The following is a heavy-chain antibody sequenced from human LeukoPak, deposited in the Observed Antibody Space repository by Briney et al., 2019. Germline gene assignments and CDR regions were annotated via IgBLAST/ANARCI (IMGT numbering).Heavy chain of an antibody. V-gene: IGHV1-18*01. J-gene: IGHJ4*02. Sequence: ASVKVSCKASGYTFTSYGISWVRQAPGQGLEWMGWISAYNGNTNYAQKLQGRVTMTTDTSTSTAYMELRSLRSDDTAVYYCARVRDCSSTSCYPIDYWGQGTLVTVSS. CDR2: ISAYNGNT. D-gene: IGHD2-2*01. CDR3: ARVRDCSSTSCYPIDY. CDR1: GYTFTSYG.